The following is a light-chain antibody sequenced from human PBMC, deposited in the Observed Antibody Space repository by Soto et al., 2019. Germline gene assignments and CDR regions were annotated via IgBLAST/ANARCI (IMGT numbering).Light chain of an antibody. CDR2: GAS. J-gene: IGKJ2*01. Sequence: EIVLTQSPGTLSLSPGERATLSCRASQSVSSSYLAWYQQKPGQAPRLLIYGASSRATGIPDRFSGSGSGTDFTLTISRLEPEDFAVYYCQQHRTSPYTFVQGTK. V-gene: IGKV3-20*01. CDR1: QSVSSSY. CDR3: QQHRTSPYT.